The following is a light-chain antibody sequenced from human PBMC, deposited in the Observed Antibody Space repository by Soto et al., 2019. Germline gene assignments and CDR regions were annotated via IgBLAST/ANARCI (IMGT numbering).Light chain of an antibody. CDR3: QQYSIYWNT. CDR2: DIS. J-gene: IGKJ2*01. CDR1: QSVSSN. V-gene: IGKV3D-15*01. Sequence: ETVMTQSPATLSVSPGERATLSCRASQSVSSNLAWYQQKPGQPPRLLIYDISTRATGIPTRFSGSGSGTEFTLTISSLQSEDFATYYCQQYSIYWNTFGQGTKLEIK.